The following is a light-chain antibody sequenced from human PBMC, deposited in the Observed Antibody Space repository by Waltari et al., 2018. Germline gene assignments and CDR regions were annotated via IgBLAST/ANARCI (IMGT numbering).Light chain of an antibody. CDR3: SSQSSDNVVL. V-gene: IGLV2-14*03. J-gene: IGLJ3*02. CDR1: STDVGSYNP. CDR2: DVS. Sequence: QSALTQPASVSGAPGQSGTISCTATSTDVGSYNPFSWYQDHPGQGPKVIIYDVSDRPSGVSARFSGSKSGNTASLTISGLQAEDEADYYCSSQSSDNVVLFGGGTKVTVL.